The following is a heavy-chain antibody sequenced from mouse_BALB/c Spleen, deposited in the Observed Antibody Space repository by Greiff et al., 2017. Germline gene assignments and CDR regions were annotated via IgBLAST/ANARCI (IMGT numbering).Heavy chain of an antibody. CDR2: ISSGGSYT. CDR1: GFTFSSYG. V-gene: IGHV5-6*01. Sequence: EVHLVESGGDLVKPGGSLKLSCAASGFTFSSYGMSWVRQTPDKRLEWVATISSGGSYTYYPDSVKGRFTISRDNAKNTLYLQMSSLKSEDTATYYCARPDYYGSSYGGAMDYWGQGTSVTVSS. J-gene: IGHJ4*01. CDR3: ARPDYYGSSYGGAMDY. D-gene: IGHD1-1*01.